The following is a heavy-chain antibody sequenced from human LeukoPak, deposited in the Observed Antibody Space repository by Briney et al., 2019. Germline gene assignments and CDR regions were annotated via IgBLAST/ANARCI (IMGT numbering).Heavy chain of an antibody. CDR3: ARHASCGSCYSDYFDY. CDR2: IYYSGST. Sequence: SETLSLTCTVSGGSISSYYWSWIRQPPGKGLEWIGYIYYSGSTNYNPSLKSRVTISVDTSKNQFSLKLSSVTAADTAVHYCARHASCGSCYSDYFDYWGQGTLVTVSS. CDR1: GGSISSYY. V-gene: IGHV4-59*08. D-gene: IGHD2-15*01. J-gene: IGHJ4*02.